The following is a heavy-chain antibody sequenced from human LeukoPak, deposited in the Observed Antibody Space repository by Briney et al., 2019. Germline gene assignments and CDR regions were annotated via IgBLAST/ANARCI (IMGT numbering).Heavy chain of an antibody. D-gene: IGHD6-25*01. CDR1: RFTFSSYA. Sequence: GGSLRLSCAASRFTFSSYAMSWVRQAPGKGLEWVSAISGSGGSTYYADSVKGRFTISRDNSKNTLYLQMNTLRAEDTAVYYCATPNRGYGGIFDYWGQGTLVTVSS. V-gene: IGHV3-23*01. CDR2: ISGSGGST. J-gene: IGHJ4*02. CDR3: ATPNRGYGGIFDY.